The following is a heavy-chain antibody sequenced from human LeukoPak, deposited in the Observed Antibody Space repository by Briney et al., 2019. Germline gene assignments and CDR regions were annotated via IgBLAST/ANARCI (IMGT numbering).Heavy chain of an antibody. Sequence: GASVKVSCKASGYTFTGYYMHWVRQAPGQGLEWMGWINPNSGDTNYAQKFQGRVTMIRDMSINTAFMELSSLRSDDTAVYYCARDGNFDIWGQGTMVTVSS. CDR1: GYTFTGYY. CDR2: INPNSGDT. CDR3: ARDGNFDI. V-gene: IGHV1-2*02. D-gene: IGHD1-1*01. J-gene: IGHJ3*02.